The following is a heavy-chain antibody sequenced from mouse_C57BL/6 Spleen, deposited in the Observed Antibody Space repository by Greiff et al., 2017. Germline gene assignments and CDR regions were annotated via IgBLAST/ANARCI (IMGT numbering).Heavy chain of an antibody. CDR2: INPNNGGT. Sequence: EVQLQQSGPELVKPGASVKMSCKASGYTFPDYNMPWVNQSHGKSLEWIGYINPNNGGTSHNQKFKGKATLAVNKSSSTAYMDIRSLTSEDSAVYYCARSSVYYRNYERVWFAYWGQGTLVTVSA. D-gene: IGHD2-5*01. CDR1: GYTFPDYN. CDR3: ARSSVYYRNYERVWFAY. V-gene: IGHV1-22*01. J-gene: IGHJ3*01.